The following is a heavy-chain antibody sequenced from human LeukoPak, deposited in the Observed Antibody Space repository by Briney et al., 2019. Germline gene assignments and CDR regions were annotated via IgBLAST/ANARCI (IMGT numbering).Heavy chain of an antibody. CDR1: GGTFSSYT. CDR2: NIPILGIA. V-gene: IGHV1-69*04. D-gene: IGHD3-16*01. Sequence: GASVKVSCKASGGTFSSYTISWVRQAPGQGLEWVGRNIPILGIANYAQKFQGRVTITADKSTSTAYMELSSLRSEDTAVYYCAREALGVWGSNYGMDVWGQGTTVTVSS. J-gene: IGHJ6*02. CDR3: AREALGVWGSNYGMDV.